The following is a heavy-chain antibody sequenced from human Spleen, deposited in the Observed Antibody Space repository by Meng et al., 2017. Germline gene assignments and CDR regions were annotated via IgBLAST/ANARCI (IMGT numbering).Heavy chain of an antibody. CDR3: ARDADWVIFDH. D-gene: IGHD3-9*01. J-gene: IGHJ4*02. CDR2: INTDASII. Sequence: GGSLRLSCAASGFTFSSYNMHWVRQTPGEGLVWVSRINTDASIITYADSVKGRFTISRDDAKNTVYLQMNSLRAEDTAVYYCARDADWVIFDHWGQGALVTVSS. CDR1: GFTFSSYN. V-gene: IGHV3-74*03.